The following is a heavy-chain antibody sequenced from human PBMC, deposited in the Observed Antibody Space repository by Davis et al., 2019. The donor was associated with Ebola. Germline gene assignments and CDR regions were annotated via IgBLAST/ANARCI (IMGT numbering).Heavy chain of an antibody. CDR1: GSSISSGGYY. V-gene: IGHV4-39*01. CDR2: IDHSGRT. J-gene: IGHJ5*01. CDR3: ARGSYQYDSWFDS. D-gene: IGHD3-16*02. Sequence: PGGSLRLSCTVSGSSISSGGYYWTWIRQPPGKGLEWIGEIDHSGRTTWNASLKSRVTISVDTSKNQFSPHLYSVTASDTAVYYCARGSYQYDSWFDSWGQGTLVTVSS.